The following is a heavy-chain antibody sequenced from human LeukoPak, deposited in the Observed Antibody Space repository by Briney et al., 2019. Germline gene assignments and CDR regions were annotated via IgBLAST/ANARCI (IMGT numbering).Heavy chain of an antibody. CDR1: GGTFSSYI. J-gene: IGHJ4*02. D-gene: IGHD2-15*01. CDR3: ARDYLKVVVAGTAPSAGHMDY. CDR2: IIPMFGTP. V-gene: IGHV1-69*13. Sequence: ASVKVSCKASGGTFSSYIITWVRQAPGQGLEWMGRIIPMFGTPNYAQKFQDRVTITADESARTAYMELSSLRFEDTAVYYCARDYLKVVVAGTAPSAGHMDYWGQGTLVTVSS.